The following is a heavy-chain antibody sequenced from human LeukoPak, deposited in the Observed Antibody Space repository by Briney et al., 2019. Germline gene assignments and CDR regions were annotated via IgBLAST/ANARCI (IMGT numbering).Heavy chain of an antibody. CDR3: ASGIAVAGYFDY. CDR1: GGSISSYY. J-gene: IGHJ4*02. CDR2: IYYSGST. V-gene: IGHV4-59*01. Sequence: SGTLSLTCTVSGGSISSYYWSWIRQPPGKGLEWIGYIYYSGSTNYNPSLRSRVTISVDTSKNQFSLKLSSVTAADTAVYYCASGIAVAGYFDYWGQGTLVTVSS. D-gene: IGHD6-19*01.